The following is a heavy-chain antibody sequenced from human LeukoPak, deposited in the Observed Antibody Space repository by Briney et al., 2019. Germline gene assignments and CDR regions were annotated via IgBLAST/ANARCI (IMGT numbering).Heavy chain of an antibody. CDR1: GFTFSSYA. CDR2: ISGSGGST. CDR3: AKDLYYDILTGYYTY. J-gene: IGHJ4*02. V-gene: IGHV3-23*01. Sequence: PGGSLRLSCAASGFTFSSYAMSWVRQAPGKGLEWVSAISGSGGSTYYADSVRGRFTISRDNSKNTLYLQMNSLRAEDTAVYYSAKDLYYDILTGYYTYWGQGTLVTVSS. D-gene: IGHD3-9*01.